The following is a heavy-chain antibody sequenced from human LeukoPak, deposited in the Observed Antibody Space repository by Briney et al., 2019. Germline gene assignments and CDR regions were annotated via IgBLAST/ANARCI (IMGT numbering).Heavy chain of an antibody. V-gene: IGHV4-59*01. J-gene: IGHJ5*02. D-gene: IGHD4-17*01. Sequence: SETLSLTRTVSVGSTNGYFCTGIRQPPGRGLEWIGYISDSGSTNYNPSLKSRVTLSVDSSNTEFSLRLNSVTAADTAVYYCARVFRGAVTSNWFDPWGQGTPVTVSS. CDR1: VGSTNGYF. CDR3: ARVFRGAVTSNWFDP. CDR2: ISDSGST.